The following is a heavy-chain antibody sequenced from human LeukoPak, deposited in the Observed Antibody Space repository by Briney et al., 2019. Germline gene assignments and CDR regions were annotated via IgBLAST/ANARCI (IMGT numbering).Heavy chain of an antibody. V-gene: IGHV3-74*01. CDR1: GFNFGRNW. CDR2: INSDGSST. J-gene: IGHJ3*02. Sequence: GGSLRLSCAASGFNFGRNWMDWVRQAPGKGLVWVSRINSDGSSTSYADSVKGRFTISRDNAKNTLYLQMNSLRAEDTAVYYCAKTSHAFGAFDIWGQGTMVTVSS. CDR3: AKTSHAFGAFDI. D-gene: IGHD3-16*01.